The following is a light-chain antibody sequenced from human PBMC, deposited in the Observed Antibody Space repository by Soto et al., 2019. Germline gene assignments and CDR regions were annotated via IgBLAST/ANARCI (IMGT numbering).Light chain of an antibody. V-gene: IGKV3-20*01. CDR3: RLYGSSPFP. J-gene: IGKJ3*01. CDR1: QSVSSNY. Sequence: EIVLTQSPGTLSLSPGERATLSCRASQSVSSNYLNWYQQKPCQAPRLLIYGASSRATGIPDRFSGSGSGAGFTLTISRLEPEDFAVYYCRLYGSSPFPFGPGTKVDIK. CDR2: GAS.